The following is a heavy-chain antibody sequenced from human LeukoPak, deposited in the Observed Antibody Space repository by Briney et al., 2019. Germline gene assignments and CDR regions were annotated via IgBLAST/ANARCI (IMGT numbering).Heavy chain of an antibody. CDR3: ARDYCYMDV. Sequence: PSQTLSLTCTVSGDSISSGDYYWSWIRQPAGKGLEWIGRIYTSGSTNYNPSLKSRVTISVGTSKNQFSLKLSSVTAADTAVYYCARDYCYMDVWGKGTTVTISS. CDR2: IYTSGST. CDR1: GDSISSGDYY. J-gene: IGHJ6*03. V-gene: IGHV4-61*02.